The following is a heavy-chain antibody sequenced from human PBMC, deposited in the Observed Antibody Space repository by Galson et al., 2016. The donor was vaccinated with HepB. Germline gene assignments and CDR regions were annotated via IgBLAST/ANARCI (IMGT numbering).Heavy chain of an antibody. CDR1: GFTFSNYD. V-gene: IGHV3-13*01. CDR2: IGAAGDT. CDR3: AREGGCSGGRCHNAAFDI. J-gene: IGHJ3*02. D-gene: IGHD2-15*01. Sequence: SLRLSCAASGFTFSNYDMHWVRQATGKGLEWVSAIGAAGDTYYPGSVKGRFTISRENANNSLYLHMNSLRARDTAVYYCAREGGCSGGRCHNAAFDIWGQGTMVTVPS.